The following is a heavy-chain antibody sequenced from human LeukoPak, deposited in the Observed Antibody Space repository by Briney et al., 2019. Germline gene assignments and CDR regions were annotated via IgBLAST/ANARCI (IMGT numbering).Heavy chain of an antibody. J-gene: IGHJ6*02. CDR2: IIPIFGTA. CDR3: AKDLFGATEWGYYYYGMDV. V-gene: IGHV1-69*01. Sequence: SVKVSCKASGGTFSSYAISWARQAPGQGLEWMGGIIPIFGTANYAQKFQGRVTITADESTSTAYMELSSLRSEDTAVYYCAKDLFGATEWGYYYYGMDVWGQGTTVTVSS. CDR1: GGTFSSYA. D-gene: IGHD3-10*01.